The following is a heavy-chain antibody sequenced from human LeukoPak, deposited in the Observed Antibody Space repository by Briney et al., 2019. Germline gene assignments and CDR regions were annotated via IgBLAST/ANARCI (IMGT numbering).Heavy chain of an antibody. CDR3: AKAGHYYDSSGYYLDY. D-gene: IGHD3-22*01. CDR2: ISGSGGST. CDR1: GFTFSSYA. Sequence: GGSLRLSCAASGFTFSSYAMSWVRQAPGKGLEWVSAISGSGGSTYYADSVKGRFTISRDNSKNTLYLQMNSLRAEDTAVYYCAKAGHYYDSSGYYLDYWGQGTLVTVSS. V-gene: IGHV3-23*01. J-gene: IGHJ4*02.